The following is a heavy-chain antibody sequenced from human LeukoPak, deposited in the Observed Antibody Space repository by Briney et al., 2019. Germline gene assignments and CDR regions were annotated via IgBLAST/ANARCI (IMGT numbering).Heavy chain of an antibody. CDR3: ARNGQ. CDR1: GGSFSGCY. Sequence: SETLSLTCAVYGGSFSGCYWSWIRQPPGKGLEWIGEINHSGSTNYNPSLKSRVTISVDTSKNQFSLKLSSVTAVDTAVYYCARNGQWGQGTLVTVSS. V-gene: IGHV4-34*01. CDR2: INHSGST. J-gene: IGHJ4*02.